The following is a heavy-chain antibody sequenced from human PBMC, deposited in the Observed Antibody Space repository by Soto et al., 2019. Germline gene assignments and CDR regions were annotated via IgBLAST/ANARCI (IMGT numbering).Heavy chain of an antibody. V-gene: IGHV4-39*01. CDR3: ASSRGNMDV. J-gene: IGHJ6*03. D-gene: IGHD1-26*01. CDR1: GGSISSSSYY. Sequence: SETLSLTCTVSGGSISSSSYYWGWIRQPPGKGLEWIGSIYYSGSTYYNPSLKSRVTISVDTSKNQFSLKLSPVTAADTAVYYCASSRGNMDVWGKGTTVTVSS. CDR2: IYYSGST.